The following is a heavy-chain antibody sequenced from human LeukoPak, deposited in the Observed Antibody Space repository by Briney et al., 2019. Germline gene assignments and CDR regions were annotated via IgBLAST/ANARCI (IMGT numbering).Heavy chain of an antibody. D-gene: IGHD3-3*01. V-gene: IGHV3-48*03. CDR3: AREGLGLTISSYYFDC. CDR1: GFTFSSYE. CDR2: ISSSGSTI. J-gene: IGHJ4*02. Sequence: GGSLRLSCAASGFTFSSYEMNWVRQAPGKGLEWVSYISSSGSTIYYADSVKGRFTISRDNAKNSLYLQMNSLRAEDTAVYYCAREGLGLTISSYYFDCWGQGTLVTVSS.